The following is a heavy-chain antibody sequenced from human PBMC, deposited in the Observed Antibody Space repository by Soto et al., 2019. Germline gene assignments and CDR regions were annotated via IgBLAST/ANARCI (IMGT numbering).Heavy chain of an antibody. CDR1: GFTFSSYA. D-gene: IGHD1-1*01. V-gene: IGHV3-23*01. CDR2: TSGSGGST. CDR3: AKEQLERHFGFDY. J-gene: IGHJ4*02. Sequence: PGGSLRLSCAASGFTFSSYAMSWVRQAPGKGLEWVSATSGSGGSTYYADSVKGRFTISRDNSKNTLYLQMNSLRAEDTAIYYCAKEQLERHFGFDYWGQGTQVTVSS.